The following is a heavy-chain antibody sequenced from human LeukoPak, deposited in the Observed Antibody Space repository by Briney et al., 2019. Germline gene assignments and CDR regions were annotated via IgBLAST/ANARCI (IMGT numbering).Heavy chain of an antibody. Sequence: GESLKISCKGSGYSFTSYWIGWVRQMPGKGLEWMGIIYPGDSDTRYSPSFQGQVTISADKSHTTADLQWNSLKASDTAMYYCARQTAMGRSGDYWGQGTLVTVSS. V-gene: IGHV5-51*01. CDR1: GYSFTSYW. J-gene: IGHJ4*02. D-gene: IGHD5-18*01. CDR2: IYPGDSDT. CDR3: ARQTAMGRSGDY.